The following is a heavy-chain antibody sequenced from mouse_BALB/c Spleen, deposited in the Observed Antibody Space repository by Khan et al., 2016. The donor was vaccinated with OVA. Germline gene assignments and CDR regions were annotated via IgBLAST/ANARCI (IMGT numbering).Heavy chain of an antibody. Sequence: VQLQQSGPELVRPGVSVKISCKGSGYTFTDYAMHWVKQSHAKSLEWIGLISTYSGNTNYKQKFKGKATMTVDKSSSTAYMALARFTSEDSAIYYCTRPAYDGYYDYWGQGTTLTVSS. CDR3: TRPAYDGYYDY. CDR1: GYTFTDYA. D-gene: IGHD2-3*01. CDR2: ISTYSGNT. J-gene: IGHJ2*01. V-gene: IGHV1S137*01.